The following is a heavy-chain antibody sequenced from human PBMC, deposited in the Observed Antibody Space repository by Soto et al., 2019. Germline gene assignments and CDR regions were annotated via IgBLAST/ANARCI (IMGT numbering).Heavy chain of an antibody. D-gene: IGHD6-13*01. V-gene: IGHV1-69*13. CDR1: GGTFSSYA. J-gene: IGHJ5*02. CDR3: ARDSWDRYSSSWYRVNWFDP. CDR2: IIPIFGTA. Sequence: ASVKVSCKASGGTFSSYAISWVRQAPGQGLEWMGGIIPIFGTANYAQKFQGRVTTTADESTSTAYMELSSLRSEDTAVYYCARDSWDRYSSSWYRVNWFDPWGQGTLVTVSS.